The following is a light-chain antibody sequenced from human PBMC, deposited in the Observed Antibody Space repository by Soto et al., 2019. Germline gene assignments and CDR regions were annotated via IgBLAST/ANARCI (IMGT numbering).Light chain of an antibody. CDR3: QQYNSYSRT. CDR2: NAS. CDR1: QTISSC. Sequence: DIQMTQSPATLCGSVGDRVTITCSASQTISSCLAWYQQKPGKPPKLLIYNASSLESGVPSRFSGSGSGTEFTLTISSRQPADFAIYYCQQYNSYSRTFGQGTKVDIK. V-gene: IGKV1-5*03. J-gene: IGKJ1*01.